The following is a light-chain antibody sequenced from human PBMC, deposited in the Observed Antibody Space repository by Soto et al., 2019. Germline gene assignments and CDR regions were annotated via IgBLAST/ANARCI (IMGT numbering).Light chain of an antibody. J-gene: IGLJ1*01. CDR1: SSDVGGYNY. CDR3: SSYTSSSTSCV. V-gene: IGLV2-14*01. CDR2: EVS. Sequence: QSVLTQPASVSGSPGQSITISCTGTSSDVGGYNYVSWYQQHPGKAPKVMIYEVSNRPSGVSNRFSDSKSGNTASLTISGLQAEDEADYYCSSYTSSSTSCVFGTGTKVTVL.